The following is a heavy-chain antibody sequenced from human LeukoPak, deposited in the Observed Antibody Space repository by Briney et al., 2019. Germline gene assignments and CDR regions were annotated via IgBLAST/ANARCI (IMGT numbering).Heavy chain of an antibody. J-gene: IGHJ6*03. V-gene: IGHV1-69*05. D-gene: IGHD1-26*01. CDR3: ARGRGMGASEDYYYYYMDV. CDR2: IIPIFGTA. Sequence: ASVTVSFKASGGTFSSYAISWVRQAPGQGLEWMGGIIPIFGTANYAQKFQGRVTITTDESTSTAYMELSSLRSEDTAVYYCARGRGMGASEDYYYYYMDVWGKGTTVTVSS. CDR1: GGTFSSYA.